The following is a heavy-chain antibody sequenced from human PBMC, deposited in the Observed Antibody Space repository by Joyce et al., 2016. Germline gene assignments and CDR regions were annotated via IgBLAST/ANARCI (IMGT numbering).Heavy chain of an antibody. J-gene: IGHJ5*02. CDR3: TRGSGTGWFDP. CDR1: GFSFRYFW. CDR2: INEDGSEK. V-gene: IGHV3-7*03. D-gene: IGHD6-13*01. Sequence: EVYLVESGGGLVQPGGSLRFSCAASGFSFRYFWMDWVRQAAGKGLEWVAQINEDGSEKNYMDSLRGRFTISRDNAKNSVDLQINSQRVEDTAVYYCTRGSGTGWFDPWGQGTLVTVSS.